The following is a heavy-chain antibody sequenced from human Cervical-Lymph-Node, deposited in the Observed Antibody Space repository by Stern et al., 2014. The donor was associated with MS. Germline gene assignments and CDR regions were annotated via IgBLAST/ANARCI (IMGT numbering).Heavy chain of an antibody. J-gene: IGHJ4*02. CDR2: INTGNGNT. CDR3: ATDGSGWLPADY. V-gene: IGHV1-3*04. D-gene: IGHD6-19*01. Sequence: VQLVESWAEVKKPGASVKVSCKASGYSFTNYPIHWVRQAPGQGLEWMGYINTGNGNTRYSQKFQGRVTIARDTSASTAYMELSSLRSEDTAVYYCATDGSGWLPADYWGQGTLVTVSS. CDR1: GYSFTNYP.